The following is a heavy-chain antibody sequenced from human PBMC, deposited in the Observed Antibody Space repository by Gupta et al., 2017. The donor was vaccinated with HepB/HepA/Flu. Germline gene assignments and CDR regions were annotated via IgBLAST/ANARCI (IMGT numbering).Heavy chain of an antibody. J-gene: IGHJ4*02. CDR2: INAGNGNT. D-gene: IGHD3-3*01. CDR3: ASIPLRFLEWLFEQPLDY. V-gene: IGHV1-3*01. CDR1: GYTFTSYA. Sequence: QVQLVQSGAEVKKPGASVKVSCKASGYTFTSYAMHLVRQAPGQRLEWMGWINAGNGNTKYSQKFQGRVTITRDTSASTAYVELSSLRSEDTAVYYCASIPLRFLEWLFEQPLDYWGQGTLVTVSS.